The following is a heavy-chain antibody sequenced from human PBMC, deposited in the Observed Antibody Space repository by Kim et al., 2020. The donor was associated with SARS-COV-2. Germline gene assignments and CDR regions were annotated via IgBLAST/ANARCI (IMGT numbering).Heavy chain of an antibody. CDR3: ARGDVNTGYPTPDY. CDR2: VSAYNGNT. CDR1: GYTFTTYG. Sequence: ASVKVSCKASGYTFTTYGITWVRQAPGQGLEWMGWVSAYNGNTNYAQKLQGRVTMTTDTSTSTAYMELRSLRFDDTAVYYCARGDVNTGYPTPDYWGQGTLVTVSS. D-gene: IGHD5-18*01. V-gene: IGHV1-18*01. J-gene: IGHJ4*02.